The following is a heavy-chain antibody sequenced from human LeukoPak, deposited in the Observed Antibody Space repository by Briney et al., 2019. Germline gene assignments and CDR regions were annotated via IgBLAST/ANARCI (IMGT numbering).Heavy chain of an antibody. CDR1: GFTFSSYG. CDR3: ARGGYGDYVIDY. CDR2: IWYDGSNK. V-gene: IGHV3-33*01. J-gene: IGHJ4*02. Sequence: GGSLRLSCAASGFTFSSYGMHWVRQAPGKGLEWVAVIWYDGSNKYYADSVKGRFTISRDNSKNTLYLQMNSLRAEDTAVYYCARGGYGDYVIDYWGQGTLVTVSS. D-gene: IGHD4-17*01.